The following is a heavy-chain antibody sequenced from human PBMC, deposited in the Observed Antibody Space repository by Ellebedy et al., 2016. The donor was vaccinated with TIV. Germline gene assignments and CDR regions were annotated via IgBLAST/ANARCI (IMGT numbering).Heavy chain of an antibody. CDR1: GFTFSTYA. CDR2: ISGSGGVI. Sequence: GGSLRLSCAASGFTFSTYAMGWVRQAPGQGLEWVAAISGSGGVIYYEDSVKGRFIISRDTSRSTLFLEMNSLRAEDTAVYYCAKFYGDYHPYYFDYWGQGTLVSVSS. D-gene: IGHD4-17*01. CDR3: AKFYGDYHPYYFDY. V-gene: IGHV3-23*01. J-gene: IGHJ4*02.